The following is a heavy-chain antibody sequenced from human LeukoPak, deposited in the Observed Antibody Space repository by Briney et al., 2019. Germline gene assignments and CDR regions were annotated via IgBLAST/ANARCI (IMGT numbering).Heavy chain of an antibody. CDR1: GGSISSYH. Sequence: PSETLSLTCTVSGGSISSYHWSWIRQPPGKGLEWIGYIYYSGSTNYNPSLKSRVTISVDTSKNQFSLKLSSVTAADTAVYYCARLPPGSYSRQAFDIWGQGTMVTVSS. V-gene: IGHV4-59*08. CDR3: ARLPPGSYSRQAFDI. J-gene: IGHJ3*02. D-gene: IGHD1-26*01. CDR2: IYYSGST.